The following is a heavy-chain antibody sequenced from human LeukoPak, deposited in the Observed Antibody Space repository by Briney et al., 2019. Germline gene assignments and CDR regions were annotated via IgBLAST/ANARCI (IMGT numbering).Heavy chain of an antibody. V-gene: IGHV1-46*01. CDR1: GYTFTGYY. Sequence: ASVKVSCKASGYTFTGYYIHWVRQAPGQGLEWMGIINPSGGSTSYAQKFQGRVTMTRDTSTSTVYMELSSLRSEDTAVYYCARPFTHYYDSSGYYPDYYFDYWGQGTLVTVSS. CDR2: INPSGGST. J-gene: IGHJ4*02. D-gene: IGHD3-22*01. CDR3: ARPFTHYYDSSGYYPDYYFDY.